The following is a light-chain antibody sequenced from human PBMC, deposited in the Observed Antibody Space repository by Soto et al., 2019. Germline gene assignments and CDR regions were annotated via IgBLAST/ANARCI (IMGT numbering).Light chain of an antibody. Sequence: EIVLTQSPGSLSLSPGERATLSSRASQSVSSSYLAWYQQKPGQAPRLLIYGASSRATGIPDRFSGSGSGTDFTLTISRLEPEDSAVYYCHQYHSPPQTFGQGTKVDI. V-gene: IGKV3-20*01. CDR1: QSVSSSY. CDR2: GAS. J-gene: IGKJ2*01. CDR3: HQYHSPPQT.